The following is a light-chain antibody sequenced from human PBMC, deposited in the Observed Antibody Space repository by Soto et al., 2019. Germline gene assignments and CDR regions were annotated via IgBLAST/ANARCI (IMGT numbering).Light chain of an antibody. CDR3: QQSYSTPGT. V-gene: IGKV1-39*01. J-gene: IGKJ1*01. CDR2: AAS. Sequence: DIQMTQSPSALSASVGDRFTITCRASQSITNYLNWYQHKPGQAPNLLIYAASTLQAGVPSRFSGSGSGTDFTLTISSLQPEDFATYYCQQSYSTPGTFGQGTKVDIK. CDR1: QSITNY.